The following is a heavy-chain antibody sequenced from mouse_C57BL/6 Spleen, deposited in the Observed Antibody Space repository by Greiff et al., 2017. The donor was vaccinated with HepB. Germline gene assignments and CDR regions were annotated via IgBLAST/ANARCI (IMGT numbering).Heavy chain of an antibody. D-gene: IGHD1-1*01. V-gene: IGHV1-82*01. CDR1: GYAFSSSW. CDR2: IYPGDGDT. CDR3: ASSFYYGSSDWYFDV. Sequence: VQLQQSGPELVKPGASVKISCKASGYAFSSSWMNWVKQRPGKGLEWIGRIYPGDGDTNYNGKFKGKATLTADKSSSTAYMQLSSLTSEDSAVYFCASSFYYGSSDWYFDVWGTGTTVTVSS. J-gene: IGHJ1*03.